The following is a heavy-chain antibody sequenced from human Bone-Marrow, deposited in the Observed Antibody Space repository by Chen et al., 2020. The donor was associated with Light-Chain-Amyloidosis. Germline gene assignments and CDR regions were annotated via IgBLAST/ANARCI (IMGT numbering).Heavy chain of an antibody. CDR3: ARRRDGYNFDY. CDR2: IYPDDSDA. D-gene: IGHD5-12*01. Sequence: QLEQSGPEVKKPGESLKISCKGSGYTLPNYWIGWVRQMPGKGLEWMGVIYPDDSDARYNPSFEGQVTISADKSITTAYLQWRSLKASDTAMYYCARRRDGYNFDYWGQGTLVTVSS. J-gene: IGHJ4*02. V-gene: IGHV5-51*01. CDR1: GYTLPNYW.